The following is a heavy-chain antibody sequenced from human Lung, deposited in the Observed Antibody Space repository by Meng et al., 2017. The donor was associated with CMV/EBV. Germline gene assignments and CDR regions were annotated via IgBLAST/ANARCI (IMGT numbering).Heavy chain of an antibody. J-gene: IGHJ4*02. Sequence: LSLTXAVSGFTVSSNYMNWVRQAPGKGLEWVSIIYGGTGTYYADSVKGRFSISRDNSKNTVYLQMDSLSPEDTAVYYCARAGAFPQYFDYWGQGALVTVSS. D-gene: IGHD3-16*01. CDR2: IYGGTGT. CDR1: GFTVSSNY. CDR3: ARAGAFPQYFDY. V-gene: IGHV3-53*01.